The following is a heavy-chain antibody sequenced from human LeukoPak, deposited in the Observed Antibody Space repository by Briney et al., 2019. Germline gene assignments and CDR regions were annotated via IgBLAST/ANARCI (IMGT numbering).Heavy chain of an antibody. CDR3: AKDLRSSPGCSGGSCYSWYNWFDP. CDR1: GFTFSSYA. Sequence: GGSLRLSCAASGFTFSSYAMSWVRQAPGKGLEWVSAISGSGGSTYYADSVKGRFTISRDNSKNTLYLQMNSLRAKDTAVYYCAKDLRSSPGCSGGSCYSWYNWFDPWGQGTLVTVSS. V-gene: IGHV3-23*01. D-gene: IGHD2-15*01. J-gene: IGHJ5*02. CDR2: ISGSGGST.